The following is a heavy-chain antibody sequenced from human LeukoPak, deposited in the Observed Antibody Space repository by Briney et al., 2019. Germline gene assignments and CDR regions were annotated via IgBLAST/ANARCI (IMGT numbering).Heavy chain of an antibody. CDR2: IYYNGST. CDR3: ASGELNYYDSSGSCLYYGMDV. J-gene: IGHJ6*02. CDR1: GGSINSGDYY. D-gene: IGHD3-22*01. V-gene: IGHV4-30-4*01. Sequence: SQTLSLTCTVSGGSINSGDYYWSWIRQPPGKGLEWIGYIYYNGSTYHNPSLKSRVTISVDTSKNQFSLKLTSVTAADTAVYYCASGELNYYDSSGSCLYYGMDVWGQGTTVTVSS.